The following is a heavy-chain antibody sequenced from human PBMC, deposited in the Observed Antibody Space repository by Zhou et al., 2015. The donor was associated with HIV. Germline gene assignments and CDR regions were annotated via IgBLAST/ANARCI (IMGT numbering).Heavy chain of an antibody. D-gene: IGHD3-10*01. J-gene: IGHJ4*02. V-gene: IGHV1-69*01. CDR2: IIPIFGTA. CDR3: ARGAEVAWFGELSLFRPGKYYFDY. CDR1: GGTFSSYA. Sequence: QVQLVQSGAEVKKPGSSVKVSCKASGGTFSSYAISWVRQAPGQGLEWMGGIIPIFGTANYAQKFQGRVTITADESTSTAYMELSSLRSEDTAVYYCARGAEVAWFGELSLFRPGKYYFDYVGPGNPGHRLL.